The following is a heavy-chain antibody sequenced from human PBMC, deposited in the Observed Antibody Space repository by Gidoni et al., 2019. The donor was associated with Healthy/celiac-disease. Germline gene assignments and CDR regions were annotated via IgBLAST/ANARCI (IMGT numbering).Heavy chain of an antibody. J-gene: IGHJ4*02. V-gene: IGHV3-30-3*01. CDR1: GLTFSSYA. CDR2: ISYDGSNK. CDR3: ARGDDGCFDY. Sequence: QVQLVESGGGVVQPGRSLRLSCAASGLTFSSYAMHWVRHAPGKGLEWVAVISYDGSNKYYADSLKGRFTISRDNSKNTLYLQKNSLRAEDTAVYYCARGDDGCFDYWGQGTLVTVSS. D-gene: IGHD1-1*01.